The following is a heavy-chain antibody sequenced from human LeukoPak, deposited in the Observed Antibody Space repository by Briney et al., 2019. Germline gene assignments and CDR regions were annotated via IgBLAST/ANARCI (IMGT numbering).Heavy chain of an antibody. CDR1: GYTFTGYY. CDR3: ARVYYYDSSGKPLDY. J-gene: IGHJ4*02. CDR2: INPNSGGT. V-gene: IGHV1-2*02. D-gene: IGHD3-22*01. Sequence: ASVKASCKASGYTFTGYYMHWVRQAPGQGLEWMGWINPNSGGTNYAQKFQGRVTMTRDTSISTAYMELSRLRSDDTAVYYCARVYYYDSSGKPLDYWGQGTLVTVSS.